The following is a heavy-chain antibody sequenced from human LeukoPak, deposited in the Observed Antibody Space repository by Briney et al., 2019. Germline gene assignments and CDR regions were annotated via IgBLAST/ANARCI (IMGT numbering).Heavy chain of an antibody. V-gene: IGHV1-18*01. CDR2: ISAYNGNT. CDR1: GYTFTSYG. CDR3: ASHYGGVYYFDY. D-gene: IGHD4-23*01. Sequence: GASVTVSCTASGYTFTSYGISWVRQAPGQGLEWMGWISAYNGNTNYAQKLQGRVTMTTDTSTSTAYMELRSLRSDDTAVYYCASHYGGVYYFDYWGQGTLVTVSS. J-gene: IGHJ4*02.